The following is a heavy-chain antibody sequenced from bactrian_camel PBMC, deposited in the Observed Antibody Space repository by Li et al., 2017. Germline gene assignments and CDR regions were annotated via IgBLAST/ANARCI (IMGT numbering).Heavy chain of an antibody. V-gene: IGHV3S55*01. Sequence: HVQLVESGGGSVQAGGSLTLSCTASGFTWSMYCMAWFRQTPGNEREGVATIDTIDSTQYSASVRGRFRISNDRDKNVLYLHMNDLKFEDSAMYYCATGVYCAHELSPDEYDVWGPGTQVTVS. CDR2: IDTIDST. CDR3: ATGVYCAHELSPDEYDV. CDR1: GFTWSMYC. D-gene: IGHD3*01. J-gene: IGHJ4*01.